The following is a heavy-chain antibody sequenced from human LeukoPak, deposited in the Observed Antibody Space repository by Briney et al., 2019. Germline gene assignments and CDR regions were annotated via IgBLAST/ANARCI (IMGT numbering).Heavy chain of an antibody. Sequence: GASVKVSCKASGYTFTSYGISWVRQAPGQGLEWMGWISAYNGNTNYAQKLQGRVTMTTDTSTSTAYMELRSLRSEDTAVYYCASFPSSYYYYGMDVWGQGTTVTVSS. CDR1: GYTFTSYG. CDR3: ASFPSSYYYYGMDV. V-gene: IGHV1-18*01. CDR2: ISAYNGNT. J-gene: IGHJ6*02.